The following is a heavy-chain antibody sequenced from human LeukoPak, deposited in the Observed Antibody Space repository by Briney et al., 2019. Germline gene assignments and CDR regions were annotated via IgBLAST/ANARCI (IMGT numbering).Heavy chain of an antibody. CDR2: IYYIGST. D-gene: IGHD3-10*01. CDR1: VGSISSSSYY. V-gene: IGHV4-39*07. CDR3: ERAEGVGELFYYYYYMEV. J-gene: IGHJ6*03. Sequence: SETLSLTCTVSVGSISSSSYYWGWIRQPPGKGLEWIGYIYYIGSTYYNPSLKTRLTISLDTPKNQFSLKLSSVTAAHTAVYYCERAEGVGELFYYYYYMEVWGKGTTVTVSS.